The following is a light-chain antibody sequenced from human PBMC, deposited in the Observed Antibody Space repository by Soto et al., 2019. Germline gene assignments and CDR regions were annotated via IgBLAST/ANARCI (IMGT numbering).Light chain of an antibody. CDR2: GAS. V-gene: IGKV3-20*01. CDR1: QSVSSY. CDR3: QQYGSSPGT. Sequence: EIVMTQSPVTLSVSPGERATLSCRASQSVSSYLAWYQHKPGQAPRLLVFGASNRATGIPDRFSGRGSGTDFALTISRLEPEDFVVYYCQQYGSSPGTFGHGTRLEIK. J-gene: IGKJ5*01.